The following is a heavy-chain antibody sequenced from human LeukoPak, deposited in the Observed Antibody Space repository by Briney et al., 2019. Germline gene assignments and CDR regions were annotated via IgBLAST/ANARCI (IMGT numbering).Heavy chain of an antibody. Sequence: SETLSLTCTVSGGSISSSSYYWGWIRQPPGKGLEWIGSIYYSGSTYYNPSLKSRVTISVDTSKTQFSLKLSSVTAADTAVYYCASGPIVVVTYFDYWGQGTLVTVPS. V-gene: IGHV4-39*01. CDR1: GGSISSSSYY. CDR3: ASGPIVVVTYFDY. CDR2: IYYSGST. D-gene: IGHD3-22*01. J-gene: IGHJ4*02.